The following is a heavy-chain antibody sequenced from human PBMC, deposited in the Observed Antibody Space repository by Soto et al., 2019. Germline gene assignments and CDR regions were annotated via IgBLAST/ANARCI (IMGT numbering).Heavy chain of an antibody. J-gene: IGHJ6*02. CDR3: ARVAGYSSSWYGSYYYYGMDV. CDR1: GGTFSSYA. Sequence: SVKVSCKASGGTFSSYAISWVRQAPGQGLEWMGGIIPIFGTANYAQKFQGRVTITADESTSTAYMELSSLRSEDTAVYYCARVAGYSSSWYGSYYYYGMDVWGQGTTVTISS. D-gene: IGHD6-13*01. CDR2: IIPIFGTA. V-gene: IGHV1-69*13.